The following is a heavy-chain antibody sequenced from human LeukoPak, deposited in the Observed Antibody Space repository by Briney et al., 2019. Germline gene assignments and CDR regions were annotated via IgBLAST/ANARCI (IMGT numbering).Heavy chain of an antibody. CDR1: GFTFSSYW. Sequence: GGSLRLSCAASGFTFSSYWMSWVRQAPGKGLEWVANIKQDGSEKYYVDSVKGRFTISRDNAKNSLYLQLNSLRAEDTAVYYCASRHYDFWSGYLDDAFDIWGQGTMVTVSS. V-gene: IGHV3-7*01. CDR2: IKQDGSEK. J-gene: IGHJ3*02. CDR3: ASRHYDFWSGYLDDAFDI. D-gene: IGHD3-3*01.